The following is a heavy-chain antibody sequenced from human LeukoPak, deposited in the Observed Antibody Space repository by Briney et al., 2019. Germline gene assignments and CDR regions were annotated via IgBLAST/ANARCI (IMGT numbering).Heavy chain of an antibody. CDR2: IYYSGST. CDR1: GGSFNDYY. Sequence: SETLSLTCDVSGGSFNDYYWSWIRQPPGKGLEWIGYIYYSGSTNYNPSLKSRVTISVDKSKNQFSLKLSSVTAADTAVYYCARALYYDFWSGQEYYYGMDVWGQGTTVTVSS. V-gene: IGHV4-59*12. D-gene: IGHD3-3*01. CDR3: ARALYYDFWSGQEYYYGMDV. J-gene: IGHJ6*02.